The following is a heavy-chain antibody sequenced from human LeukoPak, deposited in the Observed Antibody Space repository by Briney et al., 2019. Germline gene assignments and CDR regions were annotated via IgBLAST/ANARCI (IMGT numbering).Heavy chain of an antibody. Sequence: SEALSLTCAVYGGSFSGYYWSWIRQPPGKGMKWIGEINHSGSTNYNPSLKSRVTISVDTSKNQFSLKLSSVTAADTAVYYCARGVLVTSDAFDIWGQGTMVTASS. V-gene: IGHV4-34*01. CDR3: ARGVLVTSDAFDI. CDR1: GGSFSGYY. CDR2: INHSGST. J-gene: IGHJ3*02. D-gene: IGHD2-21*02.